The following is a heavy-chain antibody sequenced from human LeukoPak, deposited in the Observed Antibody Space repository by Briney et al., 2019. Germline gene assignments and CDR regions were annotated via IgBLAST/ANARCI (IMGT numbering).Heavy chain of an antibody. CDR1: GGSISSNNYY. CDR3: ARDQYCSSTSCYSRSRWFDP. V-gene: IGHV4-39*07. D-gene: IGHD2-2*01. Sequence: SETLSLTCTVSGGSISSNNYYWGWIRQPPGKGLEWIGSIYYSGSTYYNPSLKSRVTISVDTSKNQFSLKLSPVTAADTAVYYCARDQYCSSTSCYSRSRWFDPWGQGTLVTVSS. J-gene: IGHJ5*02. CDR2: IYYSGST.